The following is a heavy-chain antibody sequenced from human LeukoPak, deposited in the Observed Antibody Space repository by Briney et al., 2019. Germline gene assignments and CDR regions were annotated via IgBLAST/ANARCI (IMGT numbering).Heavy chain of an antibody. CDR2: ISSSSSYI. CDR1: RFTFSSYS. D-gene: IGHD1-20*01. J-gene: IGHJ4*02. V-gene: IGHV3-21*01. Sequence: GGSLRLSCAASRFTFSSYSMNWVRQAPGKGLEWVSSISSSSSYIYYADSVKGRFTISRDNAKNSLYLQMNSLRAEDTAVYYCAREPAITGSNDYWGQGTLVTVSS. CDR3: AREPAITGSNDY.